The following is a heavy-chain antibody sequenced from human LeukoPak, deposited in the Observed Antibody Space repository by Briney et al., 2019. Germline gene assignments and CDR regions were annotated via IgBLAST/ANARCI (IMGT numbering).Heavy chain of an antibody. D-gene: IGHD6-13*01. CDR1: AYTFTIYA. Sequence: ASVTVSCTASAYTFTIYAMNWLRQAPGQGLEGMGWININTGDPTYAQGFTGRFVFSLDTSVSTAYLQISSLKAEDAAVYYCAREYSRERGVDYWGQGTLVTVSS. CDR2: ININTGDP. J-gene: IGHJ4*02. V-gene: IGHV7-4-1*02. CDR3: AREYSRERGVDY.